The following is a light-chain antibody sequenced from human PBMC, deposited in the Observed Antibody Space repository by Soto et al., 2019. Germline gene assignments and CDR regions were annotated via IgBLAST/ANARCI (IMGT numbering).Light chain of an antibody. CDR3: QFGTLVWT. CDR2: CAS. Sequence: EIVLTQSPGTLSLSPGERVTLSCRASQSVYNNYLAWYQQKPGHAPRLLIFCASNRATGIPDRFSGSGSGTDFTLTISGLEPEDFAVYYCQFGTLVWTFGQGTKVEIK. CDR1: QSVYNNY. V-gene: IGKV3-20*01. J-gene: IGKJ1*01.